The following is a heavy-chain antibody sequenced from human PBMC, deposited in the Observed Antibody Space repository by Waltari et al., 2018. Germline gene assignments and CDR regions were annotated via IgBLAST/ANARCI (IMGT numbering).Heavy chain of an antibody. CDR2: INPNSGGT. J-gene: IGHJ3*02. V-gene: IGHV1-2*06. D-gene: IGHD2-15*01. Sequence: QVQLVQSGAEVKKPGASVKVSCTASGYTFTGYYMHWVRQAPGQGLEWMGRINPNSGGTNYAQKFQGRVTMTRDTSISTAYMELSRLRTDDTAVYYCARELGSSGGAFDIWGQGTMVTVSS. CDR3: ARELGSSGGAFDI. CDR1: GYTFTGYY.